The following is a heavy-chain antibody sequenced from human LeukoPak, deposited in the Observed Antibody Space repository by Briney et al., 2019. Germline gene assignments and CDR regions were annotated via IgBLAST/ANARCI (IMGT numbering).Heavy chain of an antibody. CDR1: GYTFTSYY. V-gene: IGHV1-46*01. CDR3: ARDRSLLGSGWYGLRGVAFDI. D-gene: IGHD6-19*01. J-gene: IGHJ3*02. CDR2: INPSGGST. Sequence: ASVKVSCKASGYTFTSYYMHWVRQAPGQGLEWMGIINPSGGSTSYAQKFQGRVTMTRDTSTSTVYMELSSLRSEDTAVYYCARDRSLLGSGWYGLRGVAFDIWGQGTMVTVSS.